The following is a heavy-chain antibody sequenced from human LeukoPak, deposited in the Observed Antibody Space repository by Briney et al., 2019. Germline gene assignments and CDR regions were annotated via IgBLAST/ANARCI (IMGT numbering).Heavy chain of an antibody. J-gene: IGHJ4*02. CDR1: GDSVSSNSAA. D-gene: IGHD1-1*01. CDR3: ARVLAPNNWNGPFDY. V-gene: IGHV6-1*01. Sequence: SQTLSLTCAISGDSVSSNSAAWNWIRQSPSRGLEWLRRTYYRSKWYNDYAVSVKSRITINPDTSKNQFSLQLNSVTPEDTAVYYCARVLAPNNWNGPFDYWGQGTLVTVSS. CDR2: TYYRSKWYN.